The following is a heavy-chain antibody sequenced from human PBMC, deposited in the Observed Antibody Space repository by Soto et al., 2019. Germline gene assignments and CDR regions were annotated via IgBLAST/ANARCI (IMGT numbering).Heavy chain of an antibody. Sequence: SVKVSCKASGGTFSSYAISWVRHAPGQGLEWMGGIIPIFGTANYAQKFQGRVTITADESTSTAYMELSSLRPEDTAVYYCATSYYDILTGPLAYWGQGTLVTVSS. CDR3: ATSYYDILTGPLAY. CDR2: IIPIFGTA. J-gene: IGHJ4*02. D-gene: IGHD3-9*01. CDR1: GGTFSSYA. V-gene: IGHV1-69*13.